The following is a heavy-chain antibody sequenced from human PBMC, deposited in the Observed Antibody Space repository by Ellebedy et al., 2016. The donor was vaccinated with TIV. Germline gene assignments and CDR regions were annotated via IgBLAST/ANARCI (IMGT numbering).Heavy chain of an antibody. V-gene: IGHV3-21*04. J-gene: IGHJ4*02. Sequence: GGSLRLSXAASGFTFSNYNMNWFRQAPGQGLDWVSSIISSTSYIYYADSVKGRFTISRDNAKNSLYLQMNSLRTEDTALYYCARGRYYGSGTYYSFYFDYWGQGTLVTVSS. CDR2: IISSTSYI. CDR1: GFTFSNYN. CDR3: ARGRYYGSGTYYSFYFDY. D-gene: IGHD3-10*01.